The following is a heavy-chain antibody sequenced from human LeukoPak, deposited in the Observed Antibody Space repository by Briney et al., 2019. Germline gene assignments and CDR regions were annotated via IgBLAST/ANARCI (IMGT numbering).Heavy chain of an antibody. CDR3: ANLNVVVVAATPGDWFDP. J-gene: IGHJ5*02. D-gene: IGHD2-15*01. V-gene: IGHV3-53*01. CDR2: IYSGGNT. Sequence: PGGSLRLSCTVSGFTVSSNSMSWVRQAPGKGLEWVSFIYSGGNTHYSDSVKGRFTISRDNAKNSLYLQMNSLRAEDTAVYYCANLNVVVVAATPGDWFDPWGQGTLVTVSS. CDR1: GFTVSSNS.